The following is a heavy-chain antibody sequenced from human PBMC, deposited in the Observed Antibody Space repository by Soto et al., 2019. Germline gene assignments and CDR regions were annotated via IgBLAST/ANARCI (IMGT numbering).Heavy chain of an antibody. CDR1: GFSFSIYA. V-gene: IGHV3-30-3*01. CDR2: ISPNGHNE. J-gene: IGHJ4*02. D-gene: IGHD3-16*01. Sequence: PGGSLRLSCAAPGFSFSIYALHWVRQAPGKGLEWVAVISPNGHNEFYADSVKGRFTIFRDTSKSTLYMQMTSLRREDTAVYYCASGAAFYYDTSRYWGQGTLVTVSS. CDR3: ASGAAFYYDTSRY.